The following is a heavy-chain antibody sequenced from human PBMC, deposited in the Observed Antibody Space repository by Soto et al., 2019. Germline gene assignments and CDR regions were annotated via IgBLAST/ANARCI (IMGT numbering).Heavy chain of an antibody. CDR1: GYTFTSYG. CDR3: ARGRYYDSSGYYGPDAFDI. Sequence: GASVKVSCKASGYTFTSYGISWVRQAPGQGLEWMGWISAYNGNTNYAQKLQGRFTMTTDTSTSTAYMELRSLRSDDTAVYYCARGRYYDSSGYYGPDAFDIWGQGTMVTVSS. J-gene: IGHJ3*02. V-gene: IGHV1-18*01. D-gene: IGHD3-22*01. CDR2: ISAYNGNT.